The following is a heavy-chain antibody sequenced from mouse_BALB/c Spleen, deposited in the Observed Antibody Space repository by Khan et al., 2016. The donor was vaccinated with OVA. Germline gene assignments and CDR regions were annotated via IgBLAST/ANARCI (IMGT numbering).Heavy chain of an antibody. CDR2: IWSDGST. CDR3: ARQPYYHYYIMDY. CDR1: GFSFTNYG. Sequence: QVQLKESGPALVAPSHSLSITCTISGFSFTNYGVHWVRQPPGKGLEWLVVIWSDGSTTYNSDLKSRLSISKDNSKSQVFLKMNSLQTDDTAMYYCARQPYYHYYIMDYWGQGTSVTVSS. V-gene: IGHV2-6-1*01. D-gene: IGHD2-10*01. J-gene: IGHJ4*01.